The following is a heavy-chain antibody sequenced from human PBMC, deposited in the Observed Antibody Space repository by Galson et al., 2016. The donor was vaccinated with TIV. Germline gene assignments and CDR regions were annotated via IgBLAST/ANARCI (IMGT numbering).Heavy chain of an antibody. CDR3: ASPFPGGDDFWSAYYVGFDV. CDR2: INHRGST. V-gene: IGHV4-34*01. Sequence: SETLSLTCEVYGGSFNRYYWTWIRQPPGKGLEWIGQINHRGSTKYNPSLNSRVTIPVDTSKNQFSLKLTSMTAADTAVYYCASPFPGGDDFWSAYYVGFDVWGQGTRVTVSS. J-gene: IGHJ3*01. D-gene: IGHD3-3*01. CDR1: GGSFNRYY.